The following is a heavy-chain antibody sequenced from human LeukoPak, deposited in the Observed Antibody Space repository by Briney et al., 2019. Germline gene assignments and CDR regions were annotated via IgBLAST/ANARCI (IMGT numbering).Heavy chain of an antibody. J-gene: IGHJ4*02. CDR2: IRYSGTT. V-gene: IGHV4-39*01. Sequence: TSETLSLTCTVSGGSISSSSYYWGWIRQPPGKGLEWIGSIRYSGTTYCNPALKSRVSISVDTSKNQFSLKMNSVTAADTALYYCARSQWLTPLDYWGPGTLVTVSA. D-gene: IGHD6-19*01. CDR3: ARSQWLTPLDY. CDR1: GGSISSSSYY.